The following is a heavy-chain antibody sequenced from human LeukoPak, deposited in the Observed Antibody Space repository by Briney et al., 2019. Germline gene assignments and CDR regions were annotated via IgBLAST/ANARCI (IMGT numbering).Heavy chain of an antibody. V-gene: IGHV3-7*03. CDR1: GFTLSSYW. CDR2: IKQDGSEK. Sequence: GGSLRLSCAASGFTLSSYWMSWFRQVPGKGLEWVANIKQDGSEKYYVDSVKGRFTISRDNAKNSLYLQMNSLRAEDTAVYYCAIAANYARDYWGQGTLVTVSS. CDR3: AIAANYARDY. D-gene: IGHD4/OR15-4a*01. J-gene: IGHJ4*02.